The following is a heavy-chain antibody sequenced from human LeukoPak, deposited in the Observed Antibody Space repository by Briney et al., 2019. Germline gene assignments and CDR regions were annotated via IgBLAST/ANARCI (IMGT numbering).Heavy chain of an antibody. D-gene: IGHD4-17*01. V-gene: IGHV4-34*01. CDR1: GGSFSGYY. J-gene: IGHJ4*02. CDR3: ARSGGDYGFDY. CDR2: INHSGST. Sequence: SETLSLTCAVYGGSFSGYYWSWIRRPPGKGLEWIGEINHSGSTNYNPSLKSRVTISVDTSKNQFSLKLSSVTAADTAVYYCARSGGDYGFDYWGQGTLVTVSS.